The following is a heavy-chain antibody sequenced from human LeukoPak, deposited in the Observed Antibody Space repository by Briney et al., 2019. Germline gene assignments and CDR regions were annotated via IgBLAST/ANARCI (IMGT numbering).Heavy chain of an antibody. CDR2: ISGSGGST. CDR1: GFTFSSYA. V-gene: IGHV3-23*01. CDR3: ANPPTIVVVPAAIQDY. D-gene: IGHD2-2*02. Sequence: GGSLRLSCAASGFTFSSYAMSWVRQAPGKGLEWVSAISGSGGSTYYADSVKGRFTTSRDNSKNTLYLQKNSLRAEDTAVYYCANPPTIVVVPAAIQDYWGQGTPVTVST. J-gene: IGHJ4*02.